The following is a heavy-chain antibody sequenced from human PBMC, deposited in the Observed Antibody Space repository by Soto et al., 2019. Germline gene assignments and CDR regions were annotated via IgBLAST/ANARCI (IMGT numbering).Heavy chain of an antibody. CDR2: IKSKTDGGAT. CDR1: GITFSNAW. D-gene: IGHD2-2*01. CDR3: ATDCRSTSCLGYGTFDI. V-gene: IGHV3-15*01. Sequence: AASGITFSNAWMNWVRQAPGKGLEWVGRIKSKTDGGATDYAAPVKGRFTISRDDSKNTVYLQLNSLKSEDTAVYYCATDCRSTSCLGYGTFDIWGQGTMVTVSS. J-gene: IGHJ3*02.